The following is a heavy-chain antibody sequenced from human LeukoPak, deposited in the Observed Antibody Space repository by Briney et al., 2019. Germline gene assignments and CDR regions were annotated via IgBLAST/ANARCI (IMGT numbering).Heavy chain of an antibody. CDR2: ISSSSSTI. D-gene: IGHD2-2*01. CDR3: ARDPTLRYCSSTSCYRAFDY. Sequence: PGGSLRLSCAASGFTFSSYSMNWVRQAPGKGLEWVSYISSSSSTIYYADSVKGRFTISRDNAKNSLYLQMNSLRAEDTAVYYCARDPTLRYCSSTSCYRAFDYWGQGTLVTVSS. CDR1: GFTFSSYS. V-gene: IGHV3-48*04. J-gene: IGHJ4*02.